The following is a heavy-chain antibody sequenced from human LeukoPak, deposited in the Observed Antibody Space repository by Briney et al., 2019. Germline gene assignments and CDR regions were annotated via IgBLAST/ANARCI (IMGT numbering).Heavy chain of an antibody. J-gene: IGHJ4*02. CDR3: ARDDIVATTHFDY. V-gene: IGHV3-21*01. CDR2: ISSSSSYI. D-gene: IGHD5-12*01. CDR1: GFTFSNAW. Sequence: PGGSLRLSCAASGFTFSNAWMSWVRQAPGKGLEWVSSISSSSSYIYYADSVKGRFTISRDNAKNSLYLQMNSLRAEDTDVYYCARDDIVATTHFDYWGQGTLVTVSS.